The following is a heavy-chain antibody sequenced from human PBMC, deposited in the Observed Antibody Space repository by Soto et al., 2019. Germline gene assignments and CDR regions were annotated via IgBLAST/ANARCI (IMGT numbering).Heavy chain of an antibody. CDR1: GGSVSSGSYY. D-gene: IGHD2-2*01. V-gene: IGHV4-61*01. Sequence: PSETLSLTCTVSGGSVSSGSYYWSWIRQPPGKGLEWIGYIYYSGSTNYNPSLKSRVTISVDTSKNQFSLKLSSVTAADTAVYYCARDRIVVVPAAMDGMDVWGQGTTVTVS. J-gene: IGHJ6*02. CDR3: ARDRIVVVPAAMDGMDV. CDR2: IYYSGST.